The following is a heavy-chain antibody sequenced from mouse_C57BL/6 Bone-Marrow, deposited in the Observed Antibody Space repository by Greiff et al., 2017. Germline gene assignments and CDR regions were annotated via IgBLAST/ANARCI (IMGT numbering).Heavy chain of an antibody. CDR2: INYDGSST. CDR3: ARGPYYYAMDY. J-gene: IGHJ4*01. Sequence: EVQVVESEGGLVQPGSSMKLSCTASGFTFSDYYMAWVRQVPEKGLEWVANINYDGSSTYYLDSLKSRFIISRDNAKNILYLQMSSLKSEDTATYYCARGPYYYAMDYWGQGTSVTVSS. V-gene: IGHV5-16*01. CDR1: GFTFSDYY.